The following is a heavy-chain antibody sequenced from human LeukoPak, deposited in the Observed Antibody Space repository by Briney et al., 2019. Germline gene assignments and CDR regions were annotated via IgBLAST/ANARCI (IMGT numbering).Heavy chain of an antibody. Sequence: GGSLRLSCAASGFTFSSYSMNWVRQPPGKGLVWVSRINSDGSSTSYADSVKGRFTTSRDNAKSTLYLQMNSLRAEDTAFYYCARGKMVGATAWGGLDYWGQGTLVTVSS. D-gene: IGHD1-26*01. V-gene: IGHV3-74*01. CDR2: INSDGSST. J-gene: IGHJ4*02. CDR1: GFTFSSYS. CDR3: ARGKMVGATAWGGLDY.